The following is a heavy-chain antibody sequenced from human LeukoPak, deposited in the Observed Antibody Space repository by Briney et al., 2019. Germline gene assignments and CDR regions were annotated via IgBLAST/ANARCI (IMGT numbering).Heavy chain of an antibody. D-gene: IGHD3-22*01. CDR3: AKGGKYYYDSSGYYYVMYYFDY. V-gene: IGHV3-53*01. CDR2: IYSGGST. CDR1: GFTVSSNY. Sequence: GGSLRLSCAASGFTVSSNYMSWVRQAPGKGLEWVSVIYSGGSTYYADSVKGRFTISRDNSKNTLYLQMNSLRAEDTAVYYCAKGGKYYYDSSGYYYVMYYFDYWGQGTLVTASS. J-gene: IGHJ4*02.